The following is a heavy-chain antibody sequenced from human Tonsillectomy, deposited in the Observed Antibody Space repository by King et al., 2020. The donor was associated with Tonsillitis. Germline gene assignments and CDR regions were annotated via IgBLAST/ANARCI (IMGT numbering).Heavy chain of an antibody. CDR2: IYYSGST. D-gene: IGHD5-24*01. V-gene: IGHV4-59*01. CDR3: ARSLLWLHSYYFDS. Sequence: VQLQESGPGLVKPSETLSLTCTVSGGSISSFYWSWIRQPPGKGLEWIGYIYYSGSTNYNPSLKSRVTISVDTSKNQFSLKLSSVTAADTAVYYCARSLLWLHSYYFDSCAQVTLVTFSS. CDR1: GGSISSFY. J-gene: IGHJ4*02.